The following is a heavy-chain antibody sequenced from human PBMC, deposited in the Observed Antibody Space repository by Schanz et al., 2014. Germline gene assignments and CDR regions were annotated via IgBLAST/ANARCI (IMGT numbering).Heavy chain of an antibody. CDR2: ISDSSSYI. V-gene: IGHV3-21*04. CDR3: AKELYSGSHYGWFDP. J-gene: IGHJ5*02. Sequence: EVHLVESGGGLVKPGGSLRLSCGASGFTFSDYSMNWVRQAPGKGLEWVSSISDSSSYIYYADSVKGRFTISRDNSNHTLYLQMNSLRADDTAVYYCAKELYSGSHYGWFDPWGQGTLVTVSS. D-gene: IGHD1-26*01. CDR1: GFTFSDYS.